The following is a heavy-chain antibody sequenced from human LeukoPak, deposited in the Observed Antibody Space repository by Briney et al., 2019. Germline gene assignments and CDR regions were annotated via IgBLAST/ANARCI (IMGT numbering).Heavy chain of an antibody. CDR2: INHSGST. J-gene: IGHJ6*02. CDR3: ARDAVRGLQVSGMDV. CDR1: GGSISSYY. Sequence: SETLSLTCTVSGGSISSYYWSWIRQPPGKGLEWIGEINHSGSTNYNPSLKSRVTISVDTSKNQFSLKLSSVTAADTAVYYCARDAVRGLQVSGMDVWGQGTTVTVSS. V-gene: IGHV4-34*01. D-gene: IGHD3-10*01.